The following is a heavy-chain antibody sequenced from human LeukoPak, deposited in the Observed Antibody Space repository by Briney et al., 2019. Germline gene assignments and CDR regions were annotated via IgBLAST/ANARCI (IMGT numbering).Heavy chain of an antibody. CDR1: GFTFSSYA. J-gene: IGHJ3*02. Sequence: PGRSLRLSCAASGFTFSSYAMHWVRQAPGKGLEWVAVISYDGSNKYYADSVKGRFTISRDNSENTLYLQMNSLRAEDTAVYYCATWRGYSYDRDAFDIWGQGTMVTVSS. CDR2: ISYDGSNK. D-gene: IGHD5-18*01. CDR3: ATWRGYSYDRDAFDI. V-gene: IGHV3-30-3*01.